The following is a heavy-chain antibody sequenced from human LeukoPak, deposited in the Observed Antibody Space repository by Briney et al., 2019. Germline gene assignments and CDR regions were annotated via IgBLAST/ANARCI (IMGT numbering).Heavy chain of an antibody. Sequence: QSGGSLRLSCAASGFAFSRYGMHWVRQAPGKGLEWVAVIWDDGSNQKYADSVKGRFTISRDNSKNTLYLQVNSLRAEDTAVYYCARGRGSSWYFDYWGQGTLVTVSS. CDR1: GFAFSRYG. CDR3: ARGRGSSWYFDY. D-gene: IGHD6-13*01. J-gene: IGHJ4*02. CDR2: IWDDGSNQ. V-gene: IGHV3-33*01.